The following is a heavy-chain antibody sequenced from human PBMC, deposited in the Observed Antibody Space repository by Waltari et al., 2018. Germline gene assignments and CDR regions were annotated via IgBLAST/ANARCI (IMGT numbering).Heavy chain of an antibody. CDR1: GGSFSGYY. CDR2: INHSGST. J-gene: IGHJ4*02. V-gene: IGHV4-34*01. Sequence: QVQLQQWGAGLLKPSETLSLTCAVYGGSFSGYYWNWIRQPPGKGLEWIGEINHSGSTNYNPSLKSRVTISVDTSKNQFSLKLSSVTAADTAVYYCARRPPAVAEAYWGQGTLVTVSS. D-gene: IGHD6-19*01. CDR3: ARRPPAVAEAY.